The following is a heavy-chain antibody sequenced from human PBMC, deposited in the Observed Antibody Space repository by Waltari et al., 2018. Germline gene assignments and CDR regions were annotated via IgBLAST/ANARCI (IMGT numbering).Heavy chain of an antibody. CDR1: GGSFSGYY. J-gene: IGHJ6*03. D-gene: IGHD5-12*01. CDR2: INHNGST. CDR3: AREGKTVATQYYYYYYMDV. Sequence: QVQLQQWGAGLLKPSETLSLTCAVYGGSFSGYYWSWIRQPPGKGLEWIGEINHNGSTNYNPSLKSRVTISVDTSKNQFSLKLSSVTAADTAVYYCAREGKTVATQYYYYYYMDVWGKGTTVTVSS. V-gene: IGHV4-34*01.